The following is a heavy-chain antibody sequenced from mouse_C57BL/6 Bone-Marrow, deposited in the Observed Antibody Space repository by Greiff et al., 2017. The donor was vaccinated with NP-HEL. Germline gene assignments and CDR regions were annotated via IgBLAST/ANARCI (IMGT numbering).Heavy chain of an antibody. CDR2: IDPNSGGT. J-gene: IGHJ4*01. V-gene: IGHV1-72*01. CDR3: ARGGITTVVATDYYAMDY. D-gene: IGHD1-1*01. CDR1: GYTFTSYW. Sequence: QVQLQQPGAELVKPGASVKLSCKASGYTFTSYWMHWVKQRPGRGLEWIGRIDPNSGGTKYNEKFKSKATLTVDKPSSTAYMKLSSLTSEDSAVYYCARGGITTVVATDYYAMDYWGKGTSVTVSS.